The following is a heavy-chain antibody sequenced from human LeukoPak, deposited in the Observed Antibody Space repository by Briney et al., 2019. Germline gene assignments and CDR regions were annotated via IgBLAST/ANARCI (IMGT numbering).Heavy chain of an antibody. Sequence: GTSLRLSCVASGFSFSSYSIHWVRRVPGKGLEWVAVMSVDGISQYYADSVRGRFTVSRDTSKNTQSLQMNSLRIEDTAVYYCARVALDYWGQGTLVTVSS. CDR1: GFSFSSYS. V-gene: IGHV3-30-3*01. CDR2: MSVDGISQ. CDR3: ARVALDY. J-gene: IGHJ4*02.